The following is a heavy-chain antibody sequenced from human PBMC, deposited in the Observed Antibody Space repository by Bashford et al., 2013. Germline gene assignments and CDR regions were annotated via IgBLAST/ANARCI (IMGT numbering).Heavy chain of an antibody. D-gene: IGHD1-14*01. CDR2: VIQGGTT. V-gene: IGHV4-34*01. CDR3: ARGSWASPVPRRGAGHYFYYNFDV. Sequence: SETLSLTCGVYGGSLRGYYWSWIRQPPGKGLEWIGEVIQGGTTNYNPSLKSRVTMSIDTSKNQFSLNLSSVSAADRAVYYCARGSWASPVPRRGAGHYFYYNFDVWGQGTTVTVSS. CDR1: GGSLRGYY. J-gene: IGHJ6*02.